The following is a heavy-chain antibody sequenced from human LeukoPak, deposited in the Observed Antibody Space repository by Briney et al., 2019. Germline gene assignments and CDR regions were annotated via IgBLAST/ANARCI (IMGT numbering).Heavy chain of an antibody. D-gene: IGHD2-15*01. V-gene: IGHV5-51*01. J-gene: IGHJ6*02. Sequence: GESLKISCKASGYSFTSYWIGWVRQMPGKGLEWMAIIYPSDSDPKYSPSLQGQVTIPVDKSISTAYLQWSSLKASDTAMYHCARHGCSGGSCYEAYYYGMDVWGQGTTVTVSS. CDR2: IYPSDSDP. CDR1: GYSFTSYW. CDR3: ARHGCSGGSCYEAYYYGMDV.